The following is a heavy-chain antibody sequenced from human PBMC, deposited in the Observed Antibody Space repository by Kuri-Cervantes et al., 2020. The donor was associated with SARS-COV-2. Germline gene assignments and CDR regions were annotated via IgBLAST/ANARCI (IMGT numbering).Heavy chain of an antibody. Sequence: GGSLRLSCAASGFTFSSYAMSWVRQAPGKGLEWVSAISGSGGSTYYADSVKGRFTISRDNAKNSLYLQMNSLRDEDTAVYYCAGDQTYYYDSSGYPGDYWGQGTLVTVSS. CDR2: ISGSGGST. V-gene: IGHV3-23*01. D-gene: IGHD3-22*01. J-gene: IGHJ4*02. CDR1: GFTFSSYA. CDR3: AGDQTYYYDSSGYPGDY.